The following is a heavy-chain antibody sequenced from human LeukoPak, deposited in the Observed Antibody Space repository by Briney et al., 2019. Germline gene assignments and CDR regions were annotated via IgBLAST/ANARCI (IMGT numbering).Heavy chain of an antibody. CDR3: ARDLVTVTKGFDI. J-gene: IGHJ3*02. CDR1: DDSFSSHY. V-gene: IGHV4-59*11. D-gene: IGHD4-17*01. CDR2: ISYIGST. Sequence: SETLSLTCAVSDDSFSSHYWTWIRQPPGKGLEWIGYISYIGSTNYNPSLKRRVTISIDTSKNQFSLKLSSVTAADTAVYYCARDLVTVTKGFDIWGQGTMVSVSS.